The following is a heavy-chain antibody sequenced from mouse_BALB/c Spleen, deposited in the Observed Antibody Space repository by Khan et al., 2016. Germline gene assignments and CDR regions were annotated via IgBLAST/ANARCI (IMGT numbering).Heavy chain of an antibody. D-gene: IGHD2-2*01. V-gene: IGHV1-87*01. CDR1: GYTFTSYW. Sequence: QVQLKQSGAELARPGASVKLSCKASGYTFTSYWMPWVKQRPGQGLEWIGAIYPGDGDTRYTQKFKGKATLTADKSSSTAYMQLSSLASEDSAVYYCARKGGYGPVDDWGQGTTLTVSS. J-gene: IGHJ2*01. CDR2: IYPGDGDT. CDR3: ARKGGYGPVDD.